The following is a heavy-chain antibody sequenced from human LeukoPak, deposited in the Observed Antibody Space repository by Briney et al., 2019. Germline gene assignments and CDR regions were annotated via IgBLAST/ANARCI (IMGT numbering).Heavy chain of an antibody. Sequence: ASVKVSCKASGYTFTSYGISWVRQAPGQGLEWIGWICAYNGNTNYAQKLQGRVTMTTDTSTSTAYMELRSLRSDDTAVYYCARVHIVVVTAIGFDYWGQGTLVTVSS. D-gene: IGHD2-21*02. CDR1: GYTFTSYG. CDR2: ICAYNGNT. CDR3: ARVHIVVVTAIGFDY. V-gene: IGHV1-18*01. J-gene: IGHJ4*02.